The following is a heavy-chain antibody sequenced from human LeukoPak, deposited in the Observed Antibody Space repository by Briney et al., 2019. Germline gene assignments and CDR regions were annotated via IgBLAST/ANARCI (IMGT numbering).Heavy chain of an antibody. D-gene: IGHD5-18*01. CDR3: ASQGGYSYGYHRGFDY. J-gene: IGHJ4*02. CDR1: GGSFSGYY. Sequence: SETLSLTCAVYGGSFSGYYWSWIRQPPGKGLEWIGEINHSGSTNYNPSLKSRVTISVDTSKNQFSLKLSSVTAADTAVYYCASQGGYSYGYHRGFDYWGQGTLVTVSS. V-gene: IGHV4-34*01. CDR2: INHSGST.